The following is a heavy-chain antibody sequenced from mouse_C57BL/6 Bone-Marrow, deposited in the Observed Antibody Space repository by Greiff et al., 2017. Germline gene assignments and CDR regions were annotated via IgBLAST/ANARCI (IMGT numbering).Heavy chain of an antibody. D-gene: IGHD2-4*01. CDR2: INPNYGTT. J-gene: IGHJ4*01. Sequence: EVQLQQSGPELVKPGASVKISCKASGYSFTDYNMNWVKQSNGKSLEWIGVINPNYGTTSHNQKFKGKATLTVDQSSSTAYMQLNSLTSEDSAVYYCARGGTMITTGGYYAMDYWGQGTSVTVSS. CDR1: GYSFTDYN. V-gene: IGHV1-39*01. CDR3: ARGGTMITTGGYYAMDY.